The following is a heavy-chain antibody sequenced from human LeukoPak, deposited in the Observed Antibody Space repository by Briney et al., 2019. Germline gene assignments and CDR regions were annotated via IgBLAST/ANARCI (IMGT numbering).Heavy chain of an antibody. V-gene: IGHV1-46*01. CDR2: INPSGGST. CDR3: ARSGGLHYSDYEVDY. Sequence: ASVKVSCKASGYAFTSYYMHWVRQAPGQGREWMGIINPSGGSTRYAQRFQGRVTMTRDTSTSTVHMELNSLRSEDTAVYYCARSGGLHYSDYEVDYWGQGTLVIVSS. CDR1: GYAFTSYY. D-gene: IGHD5-12*01. J-gene: IGHJ4*02.